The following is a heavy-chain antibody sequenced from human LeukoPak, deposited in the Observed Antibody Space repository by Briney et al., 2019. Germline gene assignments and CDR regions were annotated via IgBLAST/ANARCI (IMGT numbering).Heavy chain of an antibody. CDR2: IYTSGST. Sequence: SETLSLTCTVSGGSFSSGSYYWSWIRQPAGKGLEWIGRIYTSGSTNYNPSLKSRVTISVDTSKNQFSLKLSSVTAADTAVYYCARSASSSRYYYYYYMDVWGKGTTVTVSS. CDR1: GGSFSSGSYY. V-gene: IGHV4-61*02. CDR3: ARSASSSRYYYYYYMDV. J-gene: IGHJ6*03.